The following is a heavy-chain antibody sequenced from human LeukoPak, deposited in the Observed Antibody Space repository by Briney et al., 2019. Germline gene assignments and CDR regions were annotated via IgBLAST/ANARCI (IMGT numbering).Heavy chain of an antibody. V-gene: IGHV4-34*01. CDR2: INHSGST. Sequence: SETLSLTCAVYGGSFSGYYWSWIRQPPGKGLEWIGEINHSGSTNYNPSLKSPVTISVDTSKNQFSLKLTSVTAADTAVYYCARNYGYNYGGNWYFDLWGRGTLVTVSS. J-gene: IGHJ2*01. CDR3: ARNYGYNYGGNWYFDL. D-gene: IGHD5-18*01. CDR1: GGSFSGYY.